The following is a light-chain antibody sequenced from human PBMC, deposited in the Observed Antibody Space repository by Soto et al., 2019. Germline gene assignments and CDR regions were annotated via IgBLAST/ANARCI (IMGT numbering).Light chain of an antibody. Sequence: EIVLTQSPGTLSLSPGERATLSCRASQSVTNNYLAWYRQKPGQAPNLLIHVASSRATGVPDRFSGSGSGTDFTLTISRLEPEDFAVYYCQQYGNSPWTFGQGTKLEIK. V-gene: IGKV3-20*01. J-gene: IGKJ1*01. CDR2: VAS. CDR1: QSVTNNY. CDR3: QQYGNSPWT.